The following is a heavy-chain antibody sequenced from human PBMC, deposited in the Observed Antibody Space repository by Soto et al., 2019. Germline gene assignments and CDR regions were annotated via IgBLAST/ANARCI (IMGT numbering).Heavy chain of an antibody. CDR2: IRSRSNGYAT. D-gene: IGHD5-12*01. V-gene: IGHV3-73*02. CDR1: GVTLSGSV. J-gene: IGHJ4*02. CDR3: TRPGYSNYDSDY. Sequence: EVQLVESGGGLVQPGGSLKLSCAASGVTLSGSVIYWVRQASGKGLEWVGRIRSRSNGYATAYAASVRGRFTISRDDSKNTAYLQMDSLKTEDTAVYYCTRPGYSNYDSDYWGQGTLVTVSS.